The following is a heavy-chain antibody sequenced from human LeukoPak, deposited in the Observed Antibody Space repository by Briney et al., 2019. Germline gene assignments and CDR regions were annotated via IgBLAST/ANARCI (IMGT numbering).Heavy chain of an antibody. D-gene: IGHD5-24*01. Sequence: ASVKVSCKASGGTFSNYPIIWVRLAPGRGLECLGGIIPVYGTANYAQMFHGRITLTAQDSTDTAYMELRRLTSDDTAMYFCATHTGGYNYWWFDIWGQGTLVTVSS. CDR1: GGTFSNYP. CDR3: ATHTGGYNYWWFDI. V-gene: IGHV1-69*13. CDR2: IIPVYGTA. J-gene: IGHJ5*02.